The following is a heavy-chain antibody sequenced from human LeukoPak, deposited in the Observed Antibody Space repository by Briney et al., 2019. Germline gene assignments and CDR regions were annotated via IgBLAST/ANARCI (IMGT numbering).Heavy chain of an antibody. CDR1: GGSISSYY. V-gene: IGHV4-59*08. D-gene: IGHD6-19*01. CDR2: IYYSGST. J-gene: IGHJ4*02. Sequence: PSETLSLTCTVSGGSISSYYWSWIRQPPGKGLEWIGYIYYSGSTNYNPSLKSRVTISVDTSKNQFSLKLSSVTAADTAVYYCARSAIAVAGTDYFDCWGQGTLVTVSS. CDR3: ARSAIAVAGTDYFDC.